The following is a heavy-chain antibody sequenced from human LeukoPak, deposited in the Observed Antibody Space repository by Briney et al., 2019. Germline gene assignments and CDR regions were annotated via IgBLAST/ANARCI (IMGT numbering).Heavy chain of an antibody. CDR1: GFTVSSNY. CDR2: LYSGGNT. V-gene: IGHV3-53*01. CDR3: ARGGNDLLTGGLFHY. Sequence: QTGGSLRLSCAVSGFTVSSNYMSWVRQAPGKGLEWVSVLYSGGNTYYADSVKGRFTISRDNSKNTVYLQMNSLRVEDTAVYYCARGGNDLLTGGLFHYWGQGTLVTVSS. D-gene: IGHD3-9*01. J-gene: IGHJ4*02.